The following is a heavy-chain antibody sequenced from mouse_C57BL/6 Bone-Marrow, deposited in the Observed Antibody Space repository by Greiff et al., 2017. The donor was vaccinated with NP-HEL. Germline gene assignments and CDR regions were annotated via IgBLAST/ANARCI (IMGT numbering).Heavy chain of an antibody. J-gene: IGHJ2*01. V-gene: IGHV1-5*01. CDR2: IYPGNSDT. Sequence: EVKVVESGTVLARPGASVKMSCKTSGYTFTSYWMHWVKQRPGQGLEWIGAIYPGNSDTSYNQKFKGKAKLTAVTSASTAYMELSSLTNEDSAVYYCTIYYGKDFDYWGQGTTLTVSS. CDR3: TIYYGKDFDY. CDR1: GYTFTSYW. D-gene: IGHD2-1*01.